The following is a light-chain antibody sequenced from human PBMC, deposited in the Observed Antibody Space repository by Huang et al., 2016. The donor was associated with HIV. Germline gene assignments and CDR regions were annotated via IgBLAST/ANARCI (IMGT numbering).Light chain of an antibody. CDR2: DAS. J-gene: IGKJ1*01. V-gene: IGKV3-11*01. CDR3: QQRSNRTPTT. CDR1: QSVGSY. Sequence: EIILTQSPATLSLSPGERATLSCRASQSVGSYLAWYQQKPGQAPRLLIYDASNRATGIPARFSGGGSGTDFTLTIRGLEPDDFAGYFCQQRSNRTPTTFGQGTKVE.